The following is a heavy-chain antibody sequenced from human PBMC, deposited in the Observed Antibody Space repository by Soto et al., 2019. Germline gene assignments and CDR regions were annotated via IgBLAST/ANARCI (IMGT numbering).Heavy chain of an antibody. J-gene: IGHJ5*02. Sequence: PSETLSLTCTVSGGSITDYSWVWIRQPAGKGLEWIGRIFSSGSTNYNPSLKCRITMSLDPSKNQFSLKLNSATATDTAVYFCARDQGLVGTADNCFDPWGQVIMVTVSS. CDR2: IFSSGST. CDR3: ARDQGLVGTADNCFDP. CDR1: GGSITDYS. D-gene: IGHD2-21*02. V-gene: IGHV4-4*07.